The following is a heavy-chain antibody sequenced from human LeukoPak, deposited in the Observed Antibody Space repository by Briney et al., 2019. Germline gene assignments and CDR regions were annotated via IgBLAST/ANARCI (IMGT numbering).Heavy chain of an antibody. CDR2: IHHSGRT. J-gene: IGHJ6*03. V-gene: IGHV4-59*01. Sequence: PSETLSLTCTVSGGSINTYYWSWIRQPPGKGLEWIGYIHHSGRTNYNPSLKSRLTISVDTSKNQFSLKLSSVTAADTAVYYCARRRDYYYYYYMDVWGKGTTVTVSS. CDR1: GGSINTYY. CDR3: ARRRDYYYYYYMDV.